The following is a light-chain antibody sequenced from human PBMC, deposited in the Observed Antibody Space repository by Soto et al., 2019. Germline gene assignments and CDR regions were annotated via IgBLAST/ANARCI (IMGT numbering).Light chain of an antibody. V-gene: IGKV3-15*01. J-gene: IGKJ1*01. CDR2: GAS. CDR1: QSVSSK. Sequence: EIVMTQSPVTLSVSPGERATLSCRASQSVSSKLAWYQQKPGQAPRLLIYGASTRATGLPARFSGSGSGTEFTLTISSLQSEDFAIYYCQQYNNWPRTFGQGTKVDIK. CDR3: QQYNNWPRT.